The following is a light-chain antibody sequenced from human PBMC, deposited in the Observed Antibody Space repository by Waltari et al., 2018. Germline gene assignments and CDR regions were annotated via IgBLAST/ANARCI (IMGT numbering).Light chain of an antibody. CDR2: STN. J-gene: IGLJ3*02. V-gene: IGLV8-61*01. CDR1: CLVPTSPQ. Sequence: QGPTFSISPGREGHPTFWLSLCLVPTSPQPHWFQQTPGQAPRTLIYSTNARSSGVPDRFSGSILGNKAALTITGAQALDESDYYCVLYMGSGIWVFGGGTKLTVL. CDR3: VLYMGSGIWV.